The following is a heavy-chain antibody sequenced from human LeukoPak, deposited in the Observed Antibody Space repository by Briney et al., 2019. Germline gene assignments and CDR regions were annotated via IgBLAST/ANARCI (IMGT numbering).Heavy chain of an antibody. V-gene: IGHV3-23*01. Sequence: GGSLRLSCAASGFTFSSYAMNWVRQAPGKGLEWVSAISDSGGSTYYTDSVKGRFTISRDNSKNTVYLQMNSLRAEDTAVYYCAEGLRNAAFDYWGQGTLVTVSS. CDR1: GFTFSSYA. CDR3: AEGLRNAAFDY. D-gene: IGHD1-1*01. J-gene: IGHJ4*02. CDR2: ISDSGGST.